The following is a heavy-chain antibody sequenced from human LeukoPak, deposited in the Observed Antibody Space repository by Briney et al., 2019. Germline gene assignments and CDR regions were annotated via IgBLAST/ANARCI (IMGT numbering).Heavy chain of an antibody. Sequence: PGESLKISCKGSGYSFGTWWIGWVRQMPEKGLEWMGIIYPGDSDTRYSPSFEGQVTISADKSISTAYLQWGSLKASDTAIYYCARAVAGLSNAFDIWGQGTMVTVSS. J-gene: IGHJ3*02. D-gene: IGHD6-19*01. CDR3: ARAVAGLSNAFDI. CDR2: IYPGDSDT. V-gene: IGHV5-51*01. CDR1: GYSFGTWW.